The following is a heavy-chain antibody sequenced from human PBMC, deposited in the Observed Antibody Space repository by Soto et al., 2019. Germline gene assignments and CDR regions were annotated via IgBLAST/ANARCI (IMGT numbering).Heavy chain of an antibody. D-gene: IGHD1-7*01. CDR3: AKDLTGTTSLGYYYYGMDV. CDR2: ISWNSGSI. Sequence: GGSLRLSCAASGFTFDDYAMHWVRQAPGKGREWVSGISWNSGSIGYADSVKGRFTISRDNAKNSLYLQMNSLRAEDTALYYCAKDLTGTTSLGYYYYGMDVWGQGTTVTVSS. V-gene: IGHV3-9*01. CDR1: GFTFDDYA. J-gene: IGHJ6*02.